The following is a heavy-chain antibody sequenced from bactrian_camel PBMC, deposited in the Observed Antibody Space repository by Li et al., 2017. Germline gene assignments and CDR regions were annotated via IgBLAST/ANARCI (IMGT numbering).Heavy chain of an antibody. V-gene: IGHV3S55*01. D-gene: IGHD6*01. CDR2: IGLGGAT. J-gene: IGHJ4*01. Sequence: HVQLVESGGGSVQAGGSLRLTCVYSGYTYMPDCMGWFRQVPGKEREGVAAIGLGGATRYAESVKGRFTISKGSAETTLYLQMNSLKPEDTAMYYCAADQWRLYCSSTWPSWGQGTQVTVS. CDR1: GYTYMPDC. CDR3: AADQWRLYCSSTWPS.